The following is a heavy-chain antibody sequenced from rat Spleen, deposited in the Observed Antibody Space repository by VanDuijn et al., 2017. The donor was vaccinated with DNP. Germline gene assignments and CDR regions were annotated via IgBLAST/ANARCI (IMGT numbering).Heavy chain of an antibody. CDR2: ITYDGSST. CDR1: GFTFSAYY. Sequence: EVQLVESGGGLVQPGRSLKLSCAASGFTFSAYYLAWVRQAPAKGLEWVATITYDGSSTFYRDSVKGRFTVSRDNAKSTLYLQMDSLRSEDTATYYCARPDYWGQGVMVTVSS. V-gene: IGHV5-7*01. J-gene: IGHJ2*01. CDR3: ARPDY.